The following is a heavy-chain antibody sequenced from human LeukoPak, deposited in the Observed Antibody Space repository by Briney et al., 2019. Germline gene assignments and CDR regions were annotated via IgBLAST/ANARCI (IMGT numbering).Heavy chain of an antibody. CDR1: GGSISSGDYY. D-gene: IGHD3-3*01. Sequence: RPSETLSLTCNVSGGSISSGDYYWSWIRQPPGTGLEWIGYIYYSGSTYYNPSLKSRVTISVDTSKNQFSLKLSSVTAADTAVYYCARYDFWSGPNDAFDIWGQGTMVTVSS. CDR2: IYYSGST. CDR3: ARYDFWSGPNDAFDI. J-gene: IGHJ3*02. V-gene: IGHV4-30-4*08.